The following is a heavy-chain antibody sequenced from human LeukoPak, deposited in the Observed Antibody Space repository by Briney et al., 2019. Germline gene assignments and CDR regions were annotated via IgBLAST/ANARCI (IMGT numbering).Heavy chain of an antibody. D-gene: IGHD6-13*01. CDR2: VWYDGNNK. CDR3: ARGSGAAAGVFDY. V-gene: IGHV3-33*01. CDR1: GFTFRSYG. Sequence: GGSLRLSCAASGFTFRSYGMHWVRQAPGKGLEWVAIVWYDGNNKYYADSVKGRFTVSRDNSKDTVSLQLNSLRAEDTAVYYCARGSGAAAGVFDYWGQGTLVTVPS. J-gene: IGHJ4*02.